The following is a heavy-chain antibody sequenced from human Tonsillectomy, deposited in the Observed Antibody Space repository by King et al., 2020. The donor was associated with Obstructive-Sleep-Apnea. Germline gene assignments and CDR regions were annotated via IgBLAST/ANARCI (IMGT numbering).Heavy chain of an antibody. CDR3: ARDRACSGGSCTGFDY. D-gene: IGHD2-15*01. V-gene: IGHV1-2*04. CDR1: GYTFTGYY. CDR2: INPNSGGT. J-gene: IGHJ4*02. Sequence: VQLVESGAEVKKPGASVKVSCTASGYTFTGYYMHWVRQAPGQGLEWMGWINPNSGGTNYAQKFQGWVTMTRDTSISTAYMELSRLRSDDTAVYYCARDRACSGGSCTGFDYWGQGTLVTVSS.